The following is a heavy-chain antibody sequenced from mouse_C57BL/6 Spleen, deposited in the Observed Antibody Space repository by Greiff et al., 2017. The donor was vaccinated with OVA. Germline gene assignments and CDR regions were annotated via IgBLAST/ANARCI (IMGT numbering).Heavy chain of an antibody. D-gene: IGHD2-4*01. CDR3: TRDRDDYEDYAMDY. CDR2: ISSGGDYI. V-gene: IGHV5-9-1*02. CDR1: GFTFSSYA. Sequence: EVKLVESGEGLVKPGGSLKLSCAASGFTFSSYAMSWVRQTPEKRLEWVAYISSGGDYIYYADTVKGRFTISRDNARNTLYLQMSSLKSEDTAMYYCTRDRDDYEDYAMDYWGQGTSVTVSS. J-gene: IGHJ4*01.